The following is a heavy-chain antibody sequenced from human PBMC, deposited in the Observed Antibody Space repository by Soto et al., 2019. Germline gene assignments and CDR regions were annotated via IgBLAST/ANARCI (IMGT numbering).Heavy chain of an antibody. Sequence: SVKVSCKASGGTFSSYAINWVRQAPGQGLEWMGGIIPIFGTANYAQKFQGRVTITADKSTSTAYMELSSLRSEDTAVYYCARGSGMGAPDGSFDIWGQGTMVTVSS. D-gene: IGHD1-26*01. CDR2: IIPIFGTA. CDR3: ARGSGMGAPDGSFDI. CDR1: GGTFSSYA. V-gene: IGHV1-69*06. J-gene: IGHJ3*02.